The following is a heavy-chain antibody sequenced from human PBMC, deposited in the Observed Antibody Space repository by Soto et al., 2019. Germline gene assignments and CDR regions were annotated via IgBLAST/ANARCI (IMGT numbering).Heavy chain of an antibody. CDR1: GYSFTSNW. D-gene: IGHD6-6*01. V-gene: IGHV5-51*01. CDR2: IYPGDSDT. Sequence: GESLKIWCKGAGYSFTSNWIGWVSQMPGKGLEWMGIIYPGDSDTRYSPSFQGQVTISADKSISTAYLQWSSLKASDTSMYYCARGAVYSRSARLRGGGPVDIWGQATMVTVSS. CDR3: ARGAVYSRSARLRGGGPVDI. J-gene: IGHJ3*02.